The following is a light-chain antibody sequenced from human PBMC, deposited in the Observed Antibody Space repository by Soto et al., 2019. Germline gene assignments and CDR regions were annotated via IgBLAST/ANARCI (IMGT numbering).Light chain of an antibody. CDR1: QSVSSNY. Sequence: EIALTQSPGTLSLPPRERDTLSCRATQSVSSNYLARYQQKPGQAPPLLIYGASNRAAGVPARFRGGGSGTHFTLTISTPEPQDPAVFYCQQYANSPYTFGQGTKLQIK. V-gene: IGKV3-20*01. CDR3: QQYANSPYT. J-gene: IGKJ2*01. CDR2: GAS.